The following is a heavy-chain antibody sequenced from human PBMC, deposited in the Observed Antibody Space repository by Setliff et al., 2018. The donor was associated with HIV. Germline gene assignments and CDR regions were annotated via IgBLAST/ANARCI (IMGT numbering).Heavy chain of an antibody. CDR3: ARDLLGATHYFQH. V-gene: IGHV3-7*03. D-gene: IGHD1-26*01. Sequence: GGSLRLSCAASGFTFSTYWMSWVRQAPGKGLEWVANINQDGSETYYVDSVKGRFTISRDNAKNSLYLQMNSLRAEDTAVYYCARDLLGATHYFQHWGQGTLVTVSS. CDR1: GFTFSTYW. J-gene: IGHJ1*01. CDR2: INQDGSET.